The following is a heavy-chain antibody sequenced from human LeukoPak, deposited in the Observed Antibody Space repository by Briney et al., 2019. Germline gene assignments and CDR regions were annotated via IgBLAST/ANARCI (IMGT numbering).Heavy chain of an antibody. J-gene: IGHJ4*02. CDR2: INHSGST. CDR3: ASHSSGWYFGY. D-gene: IGHD6-19*01. Sequence: SETLSLTCAVYGGSFSGYYWSWIRQPPGKGLEWIGEINHSGSTNYNPSLKSRVTISVDTSKNQFSLKLSSVTAADTAVYYCASHSSGWYFGYWGQGTLVTVSS. V-gene: IGHV4-34*01. CDR1: GGSFSGYY.